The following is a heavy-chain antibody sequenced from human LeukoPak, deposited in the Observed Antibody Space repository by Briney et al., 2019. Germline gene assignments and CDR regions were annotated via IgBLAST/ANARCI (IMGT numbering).Heavy chain of an antibody. V-gene: IGHV3-33*08. D-gene: IGHD3-22*01. CDR1: VFTVSSNY. J-gene: IGHJ3*01. CDR3: ARGAYYYDSSDACDL. CDR2: IWYDGDYK. Sequence: PGGSLRLSCAASVFTVSSNYMSWVRQAPCKGLEWVAAIWYDGDYKYFGQSVKGRFTISRDNSKNTLYLQMNSLRVEDTAVYYCARGAYYYDSSDACDLWGQGTLVTVSS.